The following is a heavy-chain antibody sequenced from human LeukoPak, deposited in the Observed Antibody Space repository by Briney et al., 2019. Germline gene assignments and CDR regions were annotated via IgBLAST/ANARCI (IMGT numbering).Heavy chain of an antibody. Sequence: VGSLRLSCAASVFTFSNYWMHWVRQAPGKGLEWVSAISGSGGSTYYADSVKGRFTISRDNSKKTLYLQMNSLRAEDTAVYYCAKDLTYYYDSSYFDYWGQGTLVTVSS. CDR1: VFTFSNYW. V-gene: IGHV3-23*01. D-gene: IGHD3-22*01. CDR2: ISGSGGST. J-gene: IGHJ4*02. CDR3: AKDLTYYYDSSYFDY.